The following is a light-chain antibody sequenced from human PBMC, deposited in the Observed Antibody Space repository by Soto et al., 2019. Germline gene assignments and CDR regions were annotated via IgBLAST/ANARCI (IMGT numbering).Light chain of an antibody. V-gene: IGKV3-15*01. CDR3: QQYYKLPPPFT. CDR1: QSVGSK. J-gene: IGKJ3*01. CDR2: GAS. Sequence: IVMTQSPATLSVSPGERATLACRASQSVGSKLAWYQQKPGQAPRLLIYGASTRATGIPARFSGSGSGTEFTLSISSLQSEDFAVYYCQQYYKLPPPFTIGPGTKVEIK.